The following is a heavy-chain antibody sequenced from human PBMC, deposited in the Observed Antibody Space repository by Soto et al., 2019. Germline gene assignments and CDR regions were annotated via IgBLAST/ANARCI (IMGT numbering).Heavy chain of an antibody. CDR1: GGSISSYY. CDR2: IYYSVST. CDR3: SRSPFPGDSSGYYFETWFDP. J-gene: IGHJ5*02. Sequence: PSETLSLTCTVSGGSISSYYWSWIRQPPGKGLEWIGYIYYSVSTNYNPSLKSRVTISVDTSKNQFSLKLSSVTAADTAVYYCSRSPFPGDSSGYYFETWFDPWGQGTLVTVSS. D-gene: IGHD3-22*01. V-gene: IGHV4-59*12.